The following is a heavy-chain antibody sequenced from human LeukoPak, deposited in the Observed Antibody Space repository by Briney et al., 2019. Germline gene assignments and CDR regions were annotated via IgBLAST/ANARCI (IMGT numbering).Heavy chain of an antibody. CDR1: GGTFSSYA. J-gene: IGHJ4*02. D-gene: IGHD3-10*01. Sequence: VASVKVSCKASGGTFSSYAISWVRQAPGQGLEWMGGIIPIFGTAKYAQKLQGRVTMTTDTSTSTAYMELRSLRSDDTAVYYCARGGGSGSYVPPARFDYWGQGTLVTVSS. CDR2: IIPIFGTA. CDR3: ARGGGSGSYVPPARFDY. V-gene: IGHV1-69*05.